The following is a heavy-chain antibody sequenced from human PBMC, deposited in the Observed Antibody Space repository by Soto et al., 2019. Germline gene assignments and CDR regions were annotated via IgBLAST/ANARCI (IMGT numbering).Heavy chain of an antibody. CDR1: GCTFSSYA. CDR3: ARDVDADFRTDFDY. Sequence: PGGSLRLSCAASGCTFSSYAMSWIRRAPGKGLEWISYISGNGEIIQYAASARGRFTISRDNAENSVYLEMDSLRAEDTALYYCARDVDADFRTDFDYWGRGTLVTVSS. J-gene: IGHJ4*02. V-gene: IGHV3-11*01. CDR2: ISGNGEII. D-gene: IGHD4-17*01.